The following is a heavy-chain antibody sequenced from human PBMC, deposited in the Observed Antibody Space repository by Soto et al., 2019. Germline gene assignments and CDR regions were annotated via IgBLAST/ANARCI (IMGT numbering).Heavy chain of an antibody. CDR1: GGSISSGDYY. J-gene: IGHJ4*02. V-gene: IGHV4-30-4*01. CDR3: ARLGYCSGGSCYSEGFFDY. D-gene: IGHD2-15*01. Sequence: SETLSLTCTVSGGSISSGDYYWSWIPQPPGKGLEWIGYIYYSGSTYYNPSLKSLVTISVDTSKNQFSLKLSSVTAEDTAVYYCARLGYCSGGSCYSEGFFDYWGQGTLVTVSS. CDR2: IYYSGST.